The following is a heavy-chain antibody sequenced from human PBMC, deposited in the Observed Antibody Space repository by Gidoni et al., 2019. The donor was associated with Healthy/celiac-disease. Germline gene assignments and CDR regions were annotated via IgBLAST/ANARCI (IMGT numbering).Heavy chain of an antibody. D-gene: IGHD6-19*01. Sequence: QVQLQESGPGLVKPSETLSLTCTVPGGSISSYYWSWIRQPAGKGLEWIGRIYTSGSTNYNPSLKSRVTMSVDTSKNQFSLKLSSVTAADTAVYYCARDNTTPLAVAGGFDYWGQGTLVTVSS. CDR1: GGSISSYY. V-gene: IGHV4-4*07. CDR2: IYTSGST. CDR3: ARDNTTPLAVAGGFDY. J-gene: IGHJ4*02.